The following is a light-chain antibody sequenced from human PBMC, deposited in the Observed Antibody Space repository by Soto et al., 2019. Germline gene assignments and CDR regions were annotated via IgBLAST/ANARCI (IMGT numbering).Light chain of an antibody. J-gene: IGKJ2*01. CDR1: QSISTY. V-gene: IGKV1-39*01. CDR2: AAS. Sequence: DIQMTQSPSSLSASVGDRVTIACRASQSISTYLNWYQQKPGKAPKLLIYAASSLQSGVPSRFSGSGSGTDFTLTISSPQPEDFATYYSQQSYSIPRTFGHGTKLEIK. CDR3: QQSYSIPRT.